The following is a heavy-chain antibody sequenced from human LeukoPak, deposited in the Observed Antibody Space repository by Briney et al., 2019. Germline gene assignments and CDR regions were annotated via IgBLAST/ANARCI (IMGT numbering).Heavy chain of an antibody. D-gene: IGHD3-22*01. CDR3: ARAEEITMIPDY. J-gene: IGHJ4*02. CDR1: GGSISSSNW. CDR2: IYHSGST. Sequence: SETLSLTCAVSGGSISSSNWWSWVRQPPGKGLEWIGEIYHSGSTNYNPSLRSRVTISVDTSKNQFSLKLSSVTAADTAVYYCARAEEITMIPDYWGQGTLVTVSS. V-gene: IGHV4-4*02.